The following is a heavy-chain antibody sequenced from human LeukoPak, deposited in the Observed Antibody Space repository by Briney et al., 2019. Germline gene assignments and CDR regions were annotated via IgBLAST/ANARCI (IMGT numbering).Heavy chain of an antibody. CDR3: VRVRYSGSWFPVPNFDC. J-gene: IGHJ4*02. V-gene: IGHV3-66*01. CDR1: GVTVSGSY. Sequence: PGWSLRLSCAASGVTVSGSYMSWVRQAPGKGLEWVSVIYTSGDTYYADSVKGRFTISRDSSKNTLYLQMNTLRTEDTAVYYCVRVRYSGSWFPVPNFDCWGQGTLVTVSS. D-gene: IGHD1-26*01. CDR2: IYTSGDT.